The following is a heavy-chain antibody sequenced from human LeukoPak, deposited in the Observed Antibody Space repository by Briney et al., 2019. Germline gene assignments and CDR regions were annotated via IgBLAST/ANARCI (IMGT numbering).Heavy chain of an antibody. CDR1: GYPFTGHY. V-gene: IGHV1-2*03. CDR3: ARDRVAVAAYYYFYMDV. J-gene: IGHJ6*03. Sequence: LGASVKVSCQASGYPFTGHYVHWVRQAPGHGLEWMGWINPNNGVTNYAQKFQGRVTMTRDTSISTAYMELNRLRSDDTAVYYCARDRVAVAAYYYFYMDVWGKGTTVTVS. D-gene: IGHD6-19*01. CDR2: INPNNGVT.